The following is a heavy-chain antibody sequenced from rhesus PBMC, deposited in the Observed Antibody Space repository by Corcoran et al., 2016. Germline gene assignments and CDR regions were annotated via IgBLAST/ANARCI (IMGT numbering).Heavy chain of an antibody. D-gene: IGHD4-23*01. Sequence: QVQLQESGPGLVKPSETLSLTCAVSGGSISDDYYWSWLRQPPGKGLEWIGYIFGSGGGTNYNPSLKNLVTSSIDTSKNQFSLKLSAVTAADTAVYYCASEYSNYGYFDYWGQGVLVTVSS. CDR2: IFGSGGGT. V-gene: IGHV4-106*01. CDR1: GGSISDDYY. CDR3: ASEYSNYGYFDY. J-gene: IGHJ4*01.